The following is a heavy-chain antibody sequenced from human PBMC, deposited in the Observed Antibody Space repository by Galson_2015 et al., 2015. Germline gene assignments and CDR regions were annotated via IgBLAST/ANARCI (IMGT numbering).Heavy chain of an antibody. D-gene: IGHD6-19*01. CDR2: IIPILGIA. CDR1: GGTFSSYT. Sequence: SVKVSCKASGGTFSSYTISWVRQAPGQGLEWMGRIIPILGIANYAQKFQGRVTITADKSTSTAYMELSSLRSEDTAVYYCARDGEYSSAFDYWGQGTLVTVSS. J-gene: IGHJ4*02. CDR3: ARDGEYSSAFDY. V-gene: IGHV1-69*04.